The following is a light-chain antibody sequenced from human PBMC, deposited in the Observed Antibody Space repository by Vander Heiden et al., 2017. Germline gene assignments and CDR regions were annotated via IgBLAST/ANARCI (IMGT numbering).Light chain of an antibody. Sequence: QTVVPQAPSLTVSPGGTVTPTCASSTVAVTIGYYPIWFQQKPGQAHRALIYRTSNKHSGTPARFSGSLLGGKAALTLSGVQPEDEAEYYCLLYYGGALWVFGGGTKLTVL. CDR1: TVAVTIGYY. J-gene: IGLJ3*02. V-gene: IGLV7-43*01. CDR3: LLYYGGALWV. CDR2: RTS.